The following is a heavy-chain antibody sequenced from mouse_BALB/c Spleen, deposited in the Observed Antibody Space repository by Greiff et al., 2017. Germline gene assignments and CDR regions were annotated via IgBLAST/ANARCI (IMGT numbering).Heavy chain of an antibody. CDR3: VREADGYYVDYAMDY. D-gene: IGHD2-3*01. CDR2: IWTGGGT. Sequence: QVQLKQSGPGLVAPSQSLSITCTVSGFSLTSYDISWIRQPPGKGLEWLGVIWTGGGTNYNSAFMSRLSISKDNSKSQVFLKMNSLQTDDTAIYYCVREADGYYVDYAMDYWGQGTSVTVSS. V-gene: IGHV2-9-2*01. J-gene: IGHJ4*01. CDR1: GFSLTSYD.